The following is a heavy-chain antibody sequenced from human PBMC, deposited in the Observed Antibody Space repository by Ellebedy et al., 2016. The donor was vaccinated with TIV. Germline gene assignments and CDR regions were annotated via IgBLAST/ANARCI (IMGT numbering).Heavy chain of an antibody. Sequence: GGSLRLXXAASGFTFSTYSMNWVRQAPGKGLEWVSYISSSSSTIYYADSVKGRFTISRDNAKNSLYLQMNGLRDEDTAVYYCARDRGGGSCTDWGQGTLVTVSS. V-gene: IGHV3-48*02. D-gene: IGHD2-15*01. CDR3: ARDRGGGSCTD. CDR2: ISSSSSTI. J-gene: IGHJ4*02. CDR1: GFTFSTYS.